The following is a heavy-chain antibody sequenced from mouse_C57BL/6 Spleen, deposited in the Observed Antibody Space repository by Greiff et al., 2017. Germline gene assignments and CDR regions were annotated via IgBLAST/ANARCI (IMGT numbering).Heavy chain of an antibody. CDR2: IHPNSGST. Sequence: VKLQQPGAELVKPGASVKLSCKASGYTFTSYWMHWVKQRPGQGLEWIGMIHPNSGSTNYNEKFKSKATLTVDKSSSTAYMQLSSLTSEDSAVYYCARITTVAHYFDYWGQGTTLTVSS. CDR1: GYTFTSYW. V-gene: IGHV1-64*01. D-gene: IGHD1-1*01. J-gene: IGHJ2*01. CDR3: ARITTVAHYFDY.